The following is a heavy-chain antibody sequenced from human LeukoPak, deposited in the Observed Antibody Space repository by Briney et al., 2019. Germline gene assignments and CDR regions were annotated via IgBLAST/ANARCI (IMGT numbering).Heavy chain of an antibody. Sequence: GGALRLSCAASGFTFSNYWMSWVRQAPGKGLEWVASIKQDGSEKYYVDSVKGRFTISRDNAKNSLYLQINSLRAEDTAVYYCARDRSSGWYLTPGFDPWGQGTLVTVSS. CDR3: ARDRSSGWYLTPGFDP. CDR2: IKQDGSEK. V-gene: IGHV3-7*04. J-gene: IGHJ5*02. CDR1: GFTFSNYW. D-gene: IGHD6-19*01.